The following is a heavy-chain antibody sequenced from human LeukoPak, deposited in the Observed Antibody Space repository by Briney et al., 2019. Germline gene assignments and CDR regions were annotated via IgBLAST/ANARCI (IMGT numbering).Heavy chain of an antibody. D-gene: IGHD3-10*01. Sequence: SGPTLVKPTQTLTLTCTFSGFSLSTGGVGVGWIRQPPGKALEWLALIYWNDDKRYSPSLKSRLTIIKDTSKNQVVLTMTNMDPVDTATYYCAHGRFGELSEDKYALDYWGQGTLVTVSS. CDR3: AHGRFGELSEDKYALDY. CDR2: IYWNDDK. CDR1: GFSLSTGGVG. V-gene: IGHV2-5*01. J-gene: IGHJ4*02.